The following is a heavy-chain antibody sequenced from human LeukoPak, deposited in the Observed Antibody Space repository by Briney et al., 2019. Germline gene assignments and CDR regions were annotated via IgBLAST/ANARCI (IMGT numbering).Heavy chain of an antibody. CDR2: IHHSGST. CDR3: ARVAAGIGFFQH. J-gene: IGHJ1*01. CDR1: GGSISSYY. V-gene: IGHV4-38-2*02. D-gene: IGHD6-13*01. Sequence: SETLSLTCTVSGGSISSYYWGWIRQPPGKGLEWIGNIHHSGSTYYNPSLKSRVTISVDTSKNQLSLKLSSVTAADTAVYYCARVAAGIGFFQHWGQGTLSPSPQ.